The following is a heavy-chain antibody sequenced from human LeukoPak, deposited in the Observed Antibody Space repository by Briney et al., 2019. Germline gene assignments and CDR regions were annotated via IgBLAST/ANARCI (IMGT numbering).Heavy chain of an antibody. CDR2: INPNSGGT. V-gene: IGHV1-2*02. J-gene: IGHJ4*02. D-gene: IGHD1-1*01. CDR3: ARRLGAGTTLGY. Sequence: RRASVKVSCKASGYTFTGYYIHWGRQAPGQGLERMGWINPNSGGTNYTQNFQGRVTMTRDTSTSTAYMELSRLRSDDTAVYYCARRLGAGTTLGYWGQGTLVTVSS. CDR1: GYTFTGYY.